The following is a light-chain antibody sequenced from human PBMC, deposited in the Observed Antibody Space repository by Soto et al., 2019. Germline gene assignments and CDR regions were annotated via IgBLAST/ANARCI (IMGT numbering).Light chain of an antibody. Sequence: DIQMTQSPSSLSASVGDRVTIICQASQDITNYLNWYQQKPGKAPKLLIHDSSNLETGVPSRFSGCGSGTYFSFTISSLQPEDIATYYCQQFHTLPLTFGQGTRLEIK. J-gene: IGKJ5*01. CDR1: QDITNY. V-gene: IGKV1-33*01. CDR3: QQFHTLPLT. CDR2: DSS.